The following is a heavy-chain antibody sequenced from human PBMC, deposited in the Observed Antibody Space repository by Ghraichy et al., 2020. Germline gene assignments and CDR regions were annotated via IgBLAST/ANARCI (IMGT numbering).Heavy chain of an antibody. CDR2: ISSSGSTI. V-gene: IGHV3-11*01. CDR3: ARGMWLRLDYYYGMDV. Sequence: VSYISSSGSTIYYADSVKGRFTISRDNAKNSLYLQMNSLRAEDTAVYYCARGMWLRLDYYYGMDVWGQGTLVTVSS. J-gene: IGHJ6*02. D-gene: IGHD5-12*01.